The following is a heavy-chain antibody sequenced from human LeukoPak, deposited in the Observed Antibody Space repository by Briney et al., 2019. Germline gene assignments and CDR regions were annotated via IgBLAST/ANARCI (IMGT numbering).Heavy chain of an antibody. V-gene: IGHV3-74*01. J-gene: IGHJ4*02. Sequence: GGSLRLSCAASGFTFSTYWMHWVRQAPGQGLVWVSRINSDGSITTYADSVKGRFTISRDNSKNTLYLQMNSLRAEDTAVYYCATGSGYDILTGYVYWGQGTLVTVSS. CDR3: ATGSGYDILTGYVY. D-gene: IGHD3-9*01. CDR1: GFTFSTYW. CDR2: INSDGSIT.